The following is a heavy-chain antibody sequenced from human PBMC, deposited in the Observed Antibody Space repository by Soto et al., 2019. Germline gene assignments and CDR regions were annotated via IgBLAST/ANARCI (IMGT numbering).Heavy chain of an antibody. J-gene: IGHJ3*02. D-gene: IGHD3-3*01. V-gene: IGHV4-39*01. CDR2: IYYSGST. Sequence: QLQLQESGPGLVKPSETLSLTCTVSGCSISSSSYYWGWIRQPPGKGLEGIGSIYYSGSTYYNPSLKSRVTISVDTSKNQFSLKLSSVTAADTAVYYCARADFWSGYYTGLQSSWCAFDIWGQGTMVTVSS. CDR1: GCSISSSSYY. CDR3: ARADFWSGYYTGLQSSWCAFDI.